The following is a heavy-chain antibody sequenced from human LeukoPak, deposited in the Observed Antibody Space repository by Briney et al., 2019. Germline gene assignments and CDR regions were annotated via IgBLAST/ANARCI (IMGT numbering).Heavy chain of an antibody. J-gene: IGHJ4*02. CDR2: ISHDGSNA. D-gene: IGHD5/OR15-5a*01. Sequence: GGSLRLSCVASGFVFSAYGMHWVRQAPGKGLGWVAVISHDGSNAFYADTVKGRIIISRDNSKSTLFLQMNSLRGEDTAVYYCAKVSDSGRLEYWGQGTLVTVSS. CDR3: AKVSDSGRLEY. CDR1: GFVFSAYG. V-gene: IGHV3-30*18.